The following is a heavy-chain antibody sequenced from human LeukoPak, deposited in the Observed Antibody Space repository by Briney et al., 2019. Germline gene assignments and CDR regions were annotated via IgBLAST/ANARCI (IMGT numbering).Heavy chain of an antibody. D-gene: IGHD2-21*01. CDR2: ITAGGTYI. J-gene: IGHJ4*02. CDR1: EFTFSSYE. V-gene: IGHV3-48*03. CDR3: ARETQACGGDCYDY. Sequence: GGSLRLSCEASEFTFSSYEMNWVRQAPGKGLEWVSHITAGGTYIRYADSVRGRFTISRDNAKNSLYLQMDSLKSEDTAVYYCARETQACGGDCYDYWGQGTQVTVSS.